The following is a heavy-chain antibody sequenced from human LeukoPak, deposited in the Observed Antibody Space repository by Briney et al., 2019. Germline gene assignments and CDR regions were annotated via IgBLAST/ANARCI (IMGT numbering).Heavy chain of an antibody. CDR1: GLTFSIYA. D-gene: IGHD6-19*01. CDR3: VRAVAGTDEIDS. J-gene: IGHJ4*02. Sequence: PGGSLRLSCAASGLTFSIYAMNWVRQAPGKGLEWVAVISYDGSNKYYADSVKGRFTISRESAKNSFYLQMNSLNAGDTAVYFCVRAVAGTDEIDSWGQGTLVTVSS. V-gene: IGHV3-30*14. CDR2: ISYDGSNK.